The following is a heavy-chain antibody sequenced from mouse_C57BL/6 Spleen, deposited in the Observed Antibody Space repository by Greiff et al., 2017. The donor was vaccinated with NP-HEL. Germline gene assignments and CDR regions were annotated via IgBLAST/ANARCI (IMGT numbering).Heavy chain of an antibody. Sequence: VHLVESGAELASPGASVTLSCKASGYTFTDHIMNWVKKRPGQGLEWIGRIYPVSGETNYNQKFMGKATFSVDRSSSTVYMVLNSLTSEDPAVYYCGITTVVDAMDYWGQGTSVTVSS. V-gene: IGHV1-11*01. D-gene: IGHD1-1*01. CDR2: IYPVSGET. CDR1: GYTFTDHI. J-gene: IGHJ4*01. CDR3: GITTVVDAMDY.